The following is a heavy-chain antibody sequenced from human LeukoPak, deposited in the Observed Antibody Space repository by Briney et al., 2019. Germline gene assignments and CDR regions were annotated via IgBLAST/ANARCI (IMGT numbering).Heavy chain of an antibody. J-gene: IGHJ4*02. CDR2: ISSSSSYI. V-gene: IGHV3-21*01. D-gene: IGHD6-19*01. CDR3: ARDIAAVAGRVLDY. CDR1: GFTFSSYA. Sequence: GGSLRLSCAASGFTFSSYAMSWVRQAPGKGLEWVSSISSSSSYIYYADSVKGRFTISRDNAKNSLYLQMNSLRAEDTAVYYCARDIAAVAGRVLDYWGQGTLVTVSS.